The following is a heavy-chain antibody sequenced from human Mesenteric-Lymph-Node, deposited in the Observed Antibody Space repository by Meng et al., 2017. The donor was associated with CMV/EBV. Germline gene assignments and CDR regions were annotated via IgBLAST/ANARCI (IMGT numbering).Heavy chain of an antibody. CDR2: IYYTGST. V-gene: IGHV4-61*01. CDR1: GGSVSSGRFY. D-gene: IGHD3-9*01. Sequence: SETLSLTCTVSGGSVSSGRFYWSWIRQSPGKGLEWIGYIYYTGSTSYNPSLKSRVTISQDTSKNQLSLKLTSVTAADTAVYYCARRARYYYGMDVWGQGTTVTVSS. J-gene: IGHJ6*02. CDR3: ARRARYYYGMDV.